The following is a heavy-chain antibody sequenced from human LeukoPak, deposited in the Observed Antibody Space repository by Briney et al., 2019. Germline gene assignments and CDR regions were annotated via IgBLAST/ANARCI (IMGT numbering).Heavy chain of an antibody. CDR1: GGSISSGGYY. Sequence: SETLSLTCTVSGGSISSGGYYWGWIRQHPGKGLEWIGYIYYSGSTYYNPSLKSRVTISVDTSKNHFSLKLSSVTAADTAVYYRARLEWSDYGSTGFDYWGQGTLVTVSS. V-gene: IGHV4-31*03. D-gene: IGHD3-10*01. CDR2: IYYSGST. J-gene: IGHJ4*02. CDR3: ARLEWSDYGSTGFDY.